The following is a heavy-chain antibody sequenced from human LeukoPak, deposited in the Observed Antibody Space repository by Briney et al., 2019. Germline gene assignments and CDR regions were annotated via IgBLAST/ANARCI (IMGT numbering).Heavy chain of an antibody. V-gene: IGHV1-69*05. CDR2: IIPIFGTA. CDR1: GGTFSSYA. J-gene: IGHJ4*02. D-gene: IGHD4/OR15-4a*01. CDR3: ARAHLRYGADKSAFDY. Sequence: SVKVSCKASGGTFSSYAISWVRQAPGQGLEWMGGIIPIFGTANYAQKFQGRVTIATDESTSTAYMELSSLRSEDTAVYYCARAHLRYGADKSAFDYWGQGTLVTVSS.